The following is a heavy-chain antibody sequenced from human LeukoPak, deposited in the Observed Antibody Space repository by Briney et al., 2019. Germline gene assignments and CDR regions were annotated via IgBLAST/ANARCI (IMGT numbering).Heavy chain of an antibody. V-gene: IGHV4-34*01. Sequence: SETLSLTCAVYGGSFSGCYWSWIRQPPGKGLEWIGEINHSGSTNYNPSLKSRVTISVDTSKNQFSLKLSSVTAADTAVYYCARGISEYCSGGSCYEYYFDYWGQGTLVTVSS. J-gene: IGHJ4*02. CDR1: GGSFSGCY. CDR3: ARGISEYCSGGSCYEYYFDY. D-gene: IGHD2-15*01. CDR2: INHSGST.